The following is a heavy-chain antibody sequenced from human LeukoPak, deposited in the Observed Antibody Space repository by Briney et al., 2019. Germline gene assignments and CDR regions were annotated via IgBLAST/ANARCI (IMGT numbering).Heavy chain of an antibody. CDR2: INHSGST. V-gene: IGHV4-34*01. D-gene: IGHD5-24*01. J-gene: IGHJ4*02. Sequence: SETLSLTCAVYGGSFSGYYWSWIRQPPGKGLEWIGEINHSGSTNYNPSLKSRVTISVDTSKNQFSLKLSSVTAADTAVYYCARRGSYKKNDYWGQGTLVTVSS. CDR3: ARRGSYKKNDY. CDR1: GGSFSGYY.